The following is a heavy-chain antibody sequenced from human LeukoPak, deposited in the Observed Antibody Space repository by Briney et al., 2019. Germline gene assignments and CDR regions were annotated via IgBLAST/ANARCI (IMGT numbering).Heavy chain of an antibody. CDR1: GYTFTSYG. Sequence: ASVKVSCKASGYTFTSYGISWVRQAPGQGLERMGWISAYNGNTNYAQKLQGRVTMTTDTSTSTAYMELRSLRSDDTAVYYCAREEQQLPQYYFDYWGQGTLVTVSS. CDR3: AREEQQLPQYYFDY. V-gene: IGHV1-18*01. J-gene: IGHJ4*02. CDR2: ISAYNGNT. D-gene: IGHD6-13*01.